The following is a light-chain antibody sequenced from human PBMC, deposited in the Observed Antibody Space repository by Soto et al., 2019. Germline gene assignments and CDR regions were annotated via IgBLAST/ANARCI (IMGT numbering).Light chain of an antibody. CDR3: QQYRT. Sequence: DIQMTQSPSTLSASVVDRVTITCRASQSISSWLAWYQQKPGKAPKLLIYKASSLESGVPSRFSGSGYGTEFTLTISRLQPDDFATYYCQQYRTFGKGTKVDI. V-gene: IGKV1-5*03. CDR2: KAS. J-gene: IGKJ1*01. CDR1: QSISSW.